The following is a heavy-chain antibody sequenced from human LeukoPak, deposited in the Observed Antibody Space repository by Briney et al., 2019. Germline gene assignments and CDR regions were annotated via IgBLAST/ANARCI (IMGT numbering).Heavy chain of an antibody. V-gene: IGHV3-9*01. J-gene: IGHJ4*02. CDR1: GFIFNDYA. CDR2: ISWNSRSI. Sequence: PGGSLRLSCATSGFIFNDYAMYWVRQAPGKGLEWVSGISWNSRSIAYADSVKGRFTISRDNSKNTLYLQMNSLRAEDTAVYYCARGPSGYHNTGGQGTLVTVSS. D-gene: IGHD5-12*01. CDR3: ARGPSGYHNT.